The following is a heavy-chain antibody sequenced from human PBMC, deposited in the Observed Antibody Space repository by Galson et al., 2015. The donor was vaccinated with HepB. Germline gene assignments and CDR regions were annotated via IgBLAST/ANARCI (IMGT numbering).Heavy chain of an antibody. J-gene: IGHJ4*02. CDR2: AYYKSKWDY. CDR3: ARERAATGTLFGQDY. CDR1: GDSVSSKGAA. V-gene: IGHV6-1*01. Sequence: CAISGDSVSSKGAAWSWIRQSPSRGLEWLGRAYYKSKWDYDYALSVKSRITINPDTSKNQFSLQLDSVTPEDTAMYYCARERAATGTLFGQDYWGQGTLVTVSS. D-gene: IGHD3/OR15-3a*01.